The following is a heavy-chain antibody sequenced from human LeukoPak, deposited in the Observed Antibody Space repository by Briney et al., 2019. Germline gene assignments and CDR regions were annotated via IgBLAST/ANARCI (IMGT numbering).Heavy chain of an antibody. J-gene: IGHJ4*02. CDR1: GFTFSSYG. D-gene: IGHD5-24*01. CDR2: IWYDGSNK. CDR3: ARDKVATTRCGCPDY. V-gene: IGHV3-33*01. Sequence: PGGSLRLSCAASGFTFSSYGMHWVRQAPGKGLEWVAVIWYDGSNKYYADSVKGRFTISRDNSKNTLYLQMNSLRAEDTAVYYCARDKVATTRCGCPDYWGQGTLVTVSS.